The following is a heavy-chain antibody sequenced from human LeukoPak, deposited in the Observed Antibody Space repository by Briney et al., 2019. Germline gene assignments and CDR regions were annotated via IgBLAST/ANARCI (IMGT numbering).Heavy chain of an antibody. Sequence: GASVKVSCKASGYTFTSYGISWVRQAPGQGLEWMGWISAYNGNTNYAQKLQGRVAMTTDTSTSTAYMELRSLRSDDTAVYYCARDGFKDSGGSCYSDYWGQGTLVTVSS. CDR2: ISAYNGNT. D-gene: IGHD2-15*01. V-gene: IGHV1-18*01. CDR3: ARDGFKDSGGSCYSDY. J-gene: IGHJ4*02. CDR1: GYTFTSYG.